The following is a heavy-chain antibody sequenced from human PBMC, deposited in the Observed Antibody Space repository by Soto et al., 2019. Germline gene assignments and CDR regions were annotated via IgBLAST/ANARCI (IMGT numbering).Heavy chain of an antibody. CDR3: ARDVSSGWYAPDFQH. CDR1: GFTFSSYW. CDR2: IKQDGSEK. D-gene: IGHD6-19*01. J-gene: IGHJ1*01. V-gene: IGHV3-7*01. Sequence: GGSLRLSCAASGFTFSSYWMSWVRQATGKGLEWVANIKQDGSEKYYVDSVKGRFTISRDNAKNSLYLQMNSLRAEDTAVYYCARDVSSGWYAPDFQHWGQGTLVTVCS.